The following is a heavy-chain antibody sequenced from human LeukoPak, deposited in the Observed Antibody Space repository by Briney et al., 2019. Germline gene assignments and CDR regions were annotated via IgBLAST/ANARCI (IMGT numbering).Heavy chain of an antibody. CDR3: ANQKLSGSNLPGY. Sequence: GGSLRLSCEASGFTFGSYEMTWVRQAPGKGLEWLAFIKFDGSETKYADSVKGRFTISRDNSKNTLSLQMNTLRLEDTAVYYCANQKLSGSNLPGYWGQEIVVTVSS. CDR1: GFTFGSYE. J-gene: IGHJ4*02. V-gene: IGHV3-30*02. CDR2: IKFDGSET. D-gene: IGHD3-10*01.